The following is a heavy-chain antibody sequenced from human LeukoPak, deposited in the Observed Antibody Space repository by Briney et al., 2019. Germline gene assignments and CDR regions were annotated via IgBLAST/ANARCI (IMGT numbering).Heavy chain of an antibody. D-gene: IGHD3-10*01. J-gene: IGHJ4*02. Sequence: SGGSLRLSSAASGLTFSSYTMNWVRQAPGKGLEWVSSISSSSSYIYYADSMKGRFTISRDNAKNSLYLRVNSLRAEDTAVYYCASGGLRTGFDYWGQGTLVTVSS. CDR3: ASGGLRTGFDY. V-gene: IGHV3-21*01. CDR2: ISSSSSYI. CDR1: GLTFSSYT.